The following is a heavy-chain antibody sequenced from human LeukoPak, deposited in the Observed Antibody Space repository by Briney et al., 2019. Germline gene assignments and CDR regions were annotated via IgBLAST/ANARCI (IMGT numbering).Heavy chain of an antibody. CDR1: GLTFSSYW. J-gene: IGHJ4*02. D-gene: IGHD1-26*01. V-gene: IGHV3-74*01. Sequence: GGSLRLSCAASGLTFSSYWMHWVRQAPGKGLVWVSRINRDGSITSYGDSVKGRFTISRDNAKNTLCLQMSSLRAEDTAVYYCAKGGKWDVTPFDYWGQGTLVTVSS. CDR2: INRDGSIT. CDR3: AKGGKWDVTPFDY.